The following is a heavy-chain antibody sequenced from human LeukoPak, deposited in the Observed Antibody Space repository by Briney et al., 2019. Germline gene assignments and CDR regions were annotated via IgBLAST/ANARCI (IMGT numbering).Heavy chain of an antibody. CDR1: GGTFSSHA. D-gene: IGHD3-22*01. CDR3: ARCSSGYYNWFDP. J-gene: IGHJ5*02. V-gene: IGHV1-69*01. CDR2: IIPIFDTA. Sequence: SVKVSCKASGGTFSSHAISWVRQAPGQGLEWMGGIIPIFDTANYAQKFQGRVTITADESTSTAYMELSSLRSEDTAVYYCARCSSGYYNWFDPWGQGTLVTVSS.